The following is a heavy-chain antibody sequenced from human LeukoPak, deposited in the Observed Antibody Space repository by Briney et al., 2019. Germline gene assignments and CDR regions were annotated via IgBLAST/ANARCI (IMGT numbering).Heavy chain of an antibody. CDR2: IYSGGST. CDR1: GFTVSSNY. J-gene: IGHJ5*02. CDR3: ARDIAAAGYWFDP. D-gene: IGHD6-13*01. Sequence: GGSLRLSCAASGFTVSSNYMSWVRQAPGKGLEWVSVIYSGGSTYYADSVKGRFTISRGNSKNTLYLQMNSLRAEDTAVYYCARDIAAAGYWFDPWGQGTLVTVSS. V-gene: IGHV3-66*01.